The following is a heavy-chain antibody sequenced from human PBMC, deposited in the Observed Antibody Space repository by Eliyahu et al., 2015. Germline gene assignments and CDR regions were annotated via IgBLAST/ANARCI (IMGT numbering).Heavy chain of an antibody. J-gene: IGHJ4*02. CDR1: GYSXTSYW. CDR3: ARRGEYCSSTSCYVLYFDY. D-gene: IGHD2-2*01. V-gene: IGHV5-51*01. CDR2: IYPGDSDT. Sequence: EVQLVQSGAEVKKPGESLXISCXGSGYSXTSYWLGXVRQMPGKGLEWMGIIYPGDSDTRYSPSFQGQVTISADKSISTAYLQWSSLKASDTAMYYCARRGEYCSSTSCYVLYFDYWGQGTLVTVSS.